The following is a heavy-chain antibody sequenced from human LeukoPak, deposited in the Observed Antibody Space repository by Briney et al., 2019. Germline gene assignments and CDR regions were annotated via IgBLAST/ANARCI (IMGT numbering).Heavy chain of an antibody. CDR1: GYTFTGYY. Sequence: ASVKVSCKASGYTFTGYYMHWVRQAPGQGLEWMGWINPNSGGTNYAQKFQGSVTMTRDTSISTAYMELSRLRSDDTAVYYCASLAGDGEWLLSAFDYWGQGTLVTVSS. CDR3: ASLAGDGEWLLSAFDY. D-gene: IGHD3-3*01. J-gene: IGHJ4*02. CDR2: INPNSGGT. V-gene: IGHV1-2*02.